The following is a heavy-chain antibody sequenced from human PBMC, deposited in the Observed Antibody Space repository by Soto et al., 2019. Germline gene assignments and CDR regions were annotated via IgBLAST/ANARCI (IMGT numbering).Heavy chain of an antibody. V-gene: IGHV1-18*04. CDR2: ISAYNGNT. D-gene: IGHD3-3*01. CDR1: GYTFTSYG. CDR3: ARGGGYDFWSGYVWFDP. Sequence: ASVKVSCKASGYTFTSYGISGVRQAPGQGLEWMGWISAYNGNTNYAQKLQGRVTMTTDTSTSTAYMELRSLRSDDTAVYYCARGGGYDFWSGYVWFDPWGQGTLVTVSS. J-gene: IGHJ5*02.